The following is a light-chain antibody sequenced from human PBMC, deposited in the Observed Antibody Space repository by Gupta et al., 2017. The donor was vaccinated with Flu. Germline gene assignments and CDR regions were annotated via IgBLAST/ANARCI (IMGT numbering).Light chain of an antibody. J-gene: IGKJ4*01. CDR2: GAS. CDR3: QQYNNWPLA. V-gene: IGKV3-15*01. CDR1: QSVTSN. Sequence: PATLSLSPGERATLSCRASQSVTSNLAWYQQKPGQGPRLLIYGASTRAITIPARFSGSGSETEFTLTISSLQSEDSAVYFCQQYNNWPLAFGGGTKVEIK.